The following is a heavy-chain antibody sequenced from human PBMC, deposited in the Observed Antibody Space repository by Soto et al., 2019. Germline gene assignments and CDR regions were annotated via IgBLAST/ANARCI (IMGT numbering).Heavy chain of an antibody. D-gene: IGHD3-10*01. J-gene: IGHJ6*02. CDR1: GGSITNYY. V-gene: IGHV4-59*08. Sequence: QVQLQESGPGLVKPSETLSLTCTVSGGSITNYYCSWFRQPPGKGLEWIGYINYDGYSAYNLSLTSRVTLSMDASTTQFSLMLESVTATDTAVYYCARHGFGPLHGLVDVWGPGTTVIVSS. CDR3: ARHGFGPLHGLVDV. CDR2: INYDGYS.